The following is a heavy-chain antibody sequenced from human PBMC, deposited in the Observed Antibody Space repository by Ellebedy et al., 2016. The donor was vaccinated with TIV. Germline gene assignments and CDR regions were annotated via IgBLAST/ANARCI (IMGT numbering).Heavy chain of an antibody. D-gene: IGHD3-22*01. Sequence: GGSLRLSXAASGFTFSSYAMSWVRQAPGKGLEWVSAISGSGGSTYYADSVKGRFTISRDNSKNTLYLQMNSLRAEDTAVYYCAKASSGYYSEGAFDIWGQGTMVTVSS. V-gene: IGHV3-23*01. J-gene: IGHJ3*02. CDR1: GFTFSSYA. CDR2: ISGSGGST. CDR3: AKASSGYYSEGAFDI.